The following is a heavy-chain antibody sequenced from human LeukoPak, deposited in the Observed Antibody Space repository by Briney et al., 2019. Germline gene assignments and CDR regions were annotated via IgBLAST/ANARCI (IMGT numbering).Heavy chain of an antibody. CDR2: IYYSGTT. Sequence: SETLSLTCTVSGDSVSSFYWSWIRQPPGKGPEWIGYIYYSGTTNYNPSLKSRVTISVDTTKSQFSLKLSSVTAADTAVYYCARGVVIAPQTFDYWGQGILVTVSS. J-gene: IGHJ4*02. V-gene: IGHV4-59*02. CDR1: GDSVSSFY. CDR3: ARGVVIAPQTFDY. D-gene: IGHD2-21*01.